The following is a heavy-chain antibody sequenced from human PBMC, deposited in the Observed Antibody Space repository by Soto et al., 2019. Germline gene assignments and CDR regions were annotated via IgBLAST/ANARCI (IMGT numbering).Heavy chain of an antibody. D-gene: IGHD1-26*01. Sequence: LCGGSISSGDYYWRWIRQPPGKGLEWIGYIYYSGSTYYNPSLKSRVTISVDTSKNQFSLKLSSVTAADTAVYYCARDPVGAPPGYCGQGTLVTVSS. V-gene: IGHV4-30-4*01. CDR1: GGSISSGDYY. CDR3: ARDPVGAPPGY. J-gene: IGHJ4*02. CDR2: IYYSGST.